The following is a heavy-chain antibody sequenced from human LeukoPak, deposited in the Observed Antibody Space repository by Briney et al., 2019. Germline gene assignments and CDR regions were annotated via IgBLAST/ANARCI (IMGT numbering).Heavy chain of an antibody. CDR3: ARHANYYGSGRWFDP. D-gene: IGHD3-10*01. Sequence: GESLKISCKASGYSFTTYWIGWVRQMPGKGLEWMVIIYPGDSDTRYSPSFQGPVTISADISISTAYLQWSSLKASDTAMYYCARHANYYGSGRWFDPWGQGTLVTVSS. CDR2: IYPGDSDT. V-gene: IGHV5-51*01. J-gene: IGHJ5*02. CDR1: GYSFTTYW.